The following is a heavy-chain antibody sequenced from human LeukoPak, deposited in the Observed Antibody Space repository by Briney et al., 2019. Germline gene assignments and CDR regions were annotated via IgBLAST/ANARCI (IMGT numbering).Heavy chain of an antibody. CDR2: MNPNSGNT. V-gene: IGHV1-8*03. J-gene: IGHJ4*02. D-gene: IGHD6-13*01. Sequence: ASVKVSCKASGYTFTSYDINWVRQATGQGLEWMGWMNPNSGNTGYAQKFQGRVTITRNTSISTAYMELSRLRSEDTAVYYCARKGRSSWNFDYWGQGTLVTVSS. CDR3: ARKGRSSWNFDY. CDR1: GYTFTSYD.